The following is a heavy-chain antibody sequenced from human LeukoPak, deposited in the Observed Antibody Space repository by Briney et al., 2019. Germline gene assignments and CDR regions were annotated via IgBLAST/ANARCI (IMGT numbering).Heavy chain of an antibody. D-gene: IGHD2-21*02. V-gene: IGHV4-59*01. CDR1: GGSISSYY. Sequence: PSETLSLTCTVSGGSISSYYWSWIRQPPGKGLEWIGYIYYSGSTNYNPSLKSRVTISVDTSKNQFSLKLSSVTAADTAVYYCARAVYVGVVTATLMDVWGKATTVTVSS. CDR3: ARAVYVGVVTATLMDV. J-gene: IGHJ6*03. CDR2: IYYSGST.